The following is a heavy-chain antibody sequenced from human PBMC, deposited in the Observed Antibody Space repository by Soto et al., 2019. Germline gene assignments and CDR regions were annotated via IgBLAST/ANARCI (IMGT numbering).Heavy chain of an antibody. Sequence: SETLSLTCSVSGASVSSDSSYWGWFRQPPGKGLEWIGYFYYTGSTNYNPSLKNRVTISVDTSKNQFSLELSSVTAADTAVYYCARERIRSGYSHYYGLDVWGQGTTVTVS. CDR3: ARERIRSGYSHYYGLDV. V-gene: IGHV4-61*01. CDR2: FYYTGST. J-gene: IGHJ6*02. CDR1: GASVSSDSSY. D-gene: IGHD3-3*01.